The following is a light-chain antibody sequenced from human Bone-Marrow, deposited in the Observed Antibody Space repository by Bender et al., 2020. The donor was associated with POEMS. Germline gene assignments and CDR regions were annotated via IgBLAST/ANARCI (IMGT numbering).Light chain of an antibody. CDR2: GYN. Sequence: QSVLTQPPSVSGAPGQRVTISCTGSSSNTGSGYDINWYQHLPGTAPKLLIYGYNNRPSGVPDRFSGSKSGTSATLGITGLQAEDEADYYCQSYDSSLSGSVFGGGTKLTVL. J-gene: IGLJ3*02. V-gene: IGLV1-40*01. CDR1: SSNTGSGYD. CDR3: QSYDSSLSGSV.